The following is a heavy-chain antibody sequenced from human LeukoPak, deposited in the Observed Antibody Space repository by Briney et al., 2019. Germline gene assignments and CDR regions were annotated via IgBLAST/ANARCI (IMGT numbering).Heavy chain of an antibody. Sequence: GGSLRLSCAASGFTFSSYGMHWVRQAPGKGLEWVAFIRYDGSNKYYADSVKGRFTISRDNAKNSLYLQMNSLRAEDTAVYYCAKDSSTTMIVVVTGMDVWGKGTTVTVSS. CDR1: GFTFSSYG. J-gene: IGHJ6*03. D-gene: IGHD3-22*01. CDR2: IRYDGSNK. CDR3: AKDSSTTMIVVVTGMDV. V-gene: IGHV3-30*02.